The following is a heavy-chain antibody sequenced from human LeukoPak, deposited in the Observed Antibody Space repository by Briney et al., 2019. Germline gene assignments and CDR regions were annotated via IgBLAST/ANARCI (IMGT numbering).Heavy chain of an antibody. Sequence: GGSLRLSCAASGFTFDDYAMHWVRQAPGKGLEWVSLISWDGGSTYYAESVKGRFTISRDNSKNSLYLQMNSLRAEDTALYYCAKVRGYCSGGSCYSGFGYMDVWGKGTTVTVSS. D-gene: IGHD2-15*01. J-gene: IGHJ6*03. CDR3: AKVRGYCSGGSCYSGFGYMDV. CDR2: ISWDGGST. CDR1: GFTFDDYA. V-gene: IGHV3-43D*04.